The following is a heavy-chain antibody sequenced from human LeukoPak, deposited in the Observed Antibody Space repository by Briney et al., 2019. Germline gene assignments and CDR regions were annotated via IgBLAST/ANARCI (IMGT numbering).Heavy chain of an antibody. CDR3: ARWRGNSYFDY. CDR1: GFAFSNYW. D-gene: IGHD6-6*01. CDR2: INRDGSDK. Sequence: PGGSLRLSCAASGFAFSNYWMTWVRQTPGKGLEWVANINRDGSDKHYLDSVEGRFIISRDNAKNSLYLQMNSLRVEDTAVYYCARWRGNSYFDYWGQGTLVTVSS. J-gene: IGHJ4*02. V-gene: IGHV3-7*01.